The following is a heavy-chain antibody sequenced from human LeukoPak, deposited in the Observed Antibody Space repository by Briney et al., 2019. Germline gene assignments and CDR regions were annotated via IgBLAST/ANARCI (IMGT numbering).Heavy chain of an antibody. Sequence: GGSLRLSCAASGFTFSSYWMSWVRQAPGKGLEWVANIKQDGSEKYYVDSVKGRFTISRDNAKNSLYLQMNSLRAEDTAVYYCAREGNDXYSYGYDYWGQGTLVTVSS. V-gene: IGHV3-7*03. CDR1: GFTFSSYW. CDR2: IKQDGSEK. J-gene: IGHJ4*02. D-gene: IGHD5-18*01. CDR3: AREGNDXYSYGYDY.